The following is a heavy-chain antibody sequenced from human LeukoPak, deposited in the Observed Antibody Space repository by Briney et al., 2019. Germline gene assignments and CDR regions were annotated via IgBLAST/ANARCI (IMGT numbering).Heavy chain of an antibody. J-gene: IGHJ4*02. D-gene: IGHD1-26*01. Sequence: GGSLRLSCAASGFTFSSYWMSWVRQAPGKGLEWVSSISSSSSYIYFADSVKGRFTISRDNAKSSVYLQMNSLRAEDTAVYYCARALASGSSAFDYWGQGTLVTVSS. V-gene: IGHV3-21*01. CDR1: GFTFSSYW. CDR3: ARALASGSSAFDY. CDR2: ISSSSSYI.